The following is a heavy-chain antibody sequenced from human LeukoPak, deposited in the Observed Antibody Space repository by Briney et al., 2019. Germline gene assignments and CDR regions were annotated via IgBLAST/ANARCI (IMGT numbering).Heavy chain of an antibody. CDR3: AKEGSVVVIAIAFDI. D-gene: IGHD2-21*01. V-gene: IGHV3-11*01. CDR2: ISSSGSTI. CDR1: GFTSSDNY. J-gene: IGHJ3*02. Sequence: SGGSLRLSCAVSGFTSSDNYMSWIRQAPGKALEWVSYISSSGSTIYYADSVKGRFTISRDNSKNTLYLQMNSLRAEDTAVYYCAKEGSVVVIAIAFDIWGQGTMVTVSS.